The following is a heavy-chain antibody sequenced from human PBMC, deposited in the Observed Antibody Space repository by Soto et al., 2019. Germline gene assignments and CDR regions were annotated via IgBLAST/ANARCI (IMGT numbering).Heavy chain of an antibody. CDR1: GYTFTSYY. Sequence: GASVRVSSKASGYTFTSYYMHWLRQPPGKGLDWMGIINPSGGSTSYAQKFQGRVTITADKSTSTAYMELSSLRSEDTAVYYCARGSYSGYDSDFLRIDYWGQGTLVTVSS. CDR2: INPSGGST. CDR3: ARGSYSGYDSDFLRIDY. J-gene: IGHJ4*02. V-gene: IGHV1-46*01. D-gene: IGHD5-12*01.